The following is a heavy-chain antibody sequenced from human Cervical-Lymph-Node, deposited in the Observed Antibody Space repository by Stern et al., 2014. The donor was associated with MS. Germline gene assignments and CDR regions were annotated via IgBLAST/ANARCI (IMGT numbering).Heavy chain of an antibody. D-gene: IGHD5-24*01. Sequence: QVQLQESGPGLVKPSETLSLTCSVSGGSMPDYYWSWIRQPPGKGLEWIGYVYHTGSTSYNASLKSRVTISIDTSKSQFSLKVNSVTAADTAVYYCARGGRMASMFYWGQGTLVTVSS. V-gene: IGHV4-59*01. J-gene: IGHJ4*02. CDR1: GGSMPDYY. CDR2: VYHTGST. CDR3: ARGGRMASMFY.